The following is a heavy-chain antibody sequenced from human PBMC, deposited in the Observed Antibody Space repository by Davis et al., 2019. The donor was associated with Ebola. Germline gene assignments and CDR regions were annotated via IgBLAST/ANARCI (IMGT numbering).Heavy chain of an antibody. D-gene: IGHD4-17*01. CDR1: GGPTSSYY. CDR3: ARVGDLFDY. CDR2: IHDSGST. Sequence: SETLSLTCTVSGGPTSSYYWSWIRQPPGKGLEWIGYIHDSGSTNYNPSLKSRVTISVDTSRNQFSLKLSSVTAADTAVYYCARVGDLFDYWGQGTLVTVSS. V-gene: IGHV4-59*01. J-gene: IGHJ4*02.